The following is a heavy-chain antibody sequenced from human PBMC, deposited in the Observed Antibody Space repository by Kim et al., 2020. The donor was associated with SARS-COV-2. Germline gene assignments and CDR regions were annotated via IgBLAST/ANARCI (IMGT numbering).Heavy chain of an antibody. Sequence: GGSLRLSCAASGFTFSSYEMNWVRQAPGKGLEWVSYISSSGSTIYYADSVKGRFTLSRDNAKNSLYLQMNSLRAEDTAVYYCAREACGGDCYSRYYYYYYGMHVWGPGTTVTVSS. V-gene: IGHV3-48*03. D-gene: IGHD2-21*02. J-gene: IGHJ6*02. CDR1: GFTFSSYE. CDR2: ISSSGSTI. CDR3: AREACGGDCYSRYYYYYYGMHV.